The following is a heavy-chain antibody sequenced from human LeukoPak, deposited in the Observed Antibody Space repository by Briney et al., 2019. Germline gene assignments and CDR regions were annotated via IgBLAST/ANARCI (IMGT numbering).Heavy chain of an antibody. CDR2: INPNSGGT. CDR1: GYTFTGYY. CDR3: ASEAGIAVAGPNY. V-gene: IGHV1-2*02. J-gene: IGHJ4*02. Sequence: ASVKVSCKASGYTFTGYYMHWVRQAPGQGLEWMGWINPNSGGTNYAQKFQGRVTMTRDTSISTAYMELSRLRSDDTAVYYCASEAGIAVAGPNYWGQGTLVTVSS. D-gene: IGHD6-19*01.